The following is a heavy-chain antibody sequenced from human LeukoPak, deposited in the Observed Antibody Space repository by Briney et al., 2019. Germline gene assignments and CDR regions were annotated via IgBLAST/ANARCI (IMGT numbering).Heavy chain of an antibody. D-gene: IGHD3-9*01. V-gene: IGHV3-23*01. CDR1: GFTFDDYT. CDR3: AKDLKGRLRYFDWLSRGGVFDY. CDR2: ISGGGGST. J-gene: IGHJ4*02. Sequence: HPGGSLRLSCAASGFTFDDYTMHWVRQAPGKGLEWVSAISGGGGSTYYADSVKGRFTISRDNSKNTLYLQMNSLRAEDTAVYYCAKDLKGRLRYFDWLSRGGVFDYWGQGTLVTVSS.